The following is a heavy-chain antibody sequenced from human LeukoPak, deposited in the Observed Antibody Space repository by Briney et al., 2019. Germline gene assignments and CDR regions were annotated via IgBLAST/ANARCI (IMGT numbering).Heavy chain of an antibody. D-gene: IGHD6-13*01. Sequence: SETLSLTCAVYGGSSSGYFWSWIRQPPGKGLEWIGEVNHSGRTDYNPSLKSRVTISVDTSKNQSSLKVNSVTAADTAVYYCARGRWHPSVRVDHWGQGTLVTVSS. CDR3: ARGRWHPSVRVDH. CDR2: VNHSGRT. V-gene: IGHV4-34*01. J-gene: IGHJ4*02. CDR1: GGSSSGYF.